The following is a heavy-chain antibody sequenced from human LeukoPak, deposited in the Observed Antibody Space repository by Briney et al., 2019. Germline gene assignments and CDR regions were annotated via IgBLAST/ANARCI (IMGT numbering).Heavy chain of an antibody. CDR3: ARREDYYDSSGPNIYYGMDV. J-gene: IGHJ6*02. CDR2: IIPIFGTA. V-gene: IGHV1-69*13. D-gene: IGHD3-22*01. CDR1: GGTFSSYA. Sequence: GASVKVSCKASGGTFSSYAISWVRQAPGQGLEWMGGIIPIFGTANYAQKFQGRVTITADESTSIAYMELSSLRSEDTAVYYCARREDYYDSSGPNIYYGMDVWGQGTTVTVSS.